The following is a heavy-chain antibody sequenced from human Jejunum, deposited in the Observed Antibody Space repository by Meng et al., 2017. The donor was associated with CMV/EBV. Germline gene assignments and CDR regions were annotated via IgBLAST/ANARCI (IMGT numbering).Heavy chain of an antibody. J-gene: IGHJ4*02. CDR2: INHSGTP. CDR3: AVDIVPAMGPGTPLTTNY. Sequence: VQPQTVGAGRLKPSATLSLTSAVYGGSFSGYYWNWIRQPPGKGLEWIGEINHSGTPNYNPSLKSRVTISVDTSKNQFSLKLSSVTAADTAVYYCAVDIVPAMGPGTPLTTNYWGQGTLVTVSS. CDR1: GGSFSGYY. D-gene: IGHD5-12*01. V-gene: IGHV4-34*01.